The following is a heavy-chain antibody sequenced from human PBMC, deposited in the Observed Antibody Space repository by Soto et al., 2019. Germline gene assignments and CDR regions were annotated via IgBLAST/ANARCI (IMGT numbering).Heavy chain of an antibody. D-gene: IGHD2-2*01. Sequence: QVQLVESGGGVVQPGRSLRLSCAASGFSFSNYGMHWVRQAPGKGLEWVAVISYDGSNKYYADSVKGRLTISRDNSKNTLYVQMNSLRPEDTAVYYCAKQGLGYCSSTSCYYDYWGQGTLVTVSS. V-gene: IGHV3-30*18. J-gene: IGHJ4*02. CDR3: AKQGLGYCSSTSCYYDY. CDR1: GFSFSNYG. CDR2: ISYDGSNK.